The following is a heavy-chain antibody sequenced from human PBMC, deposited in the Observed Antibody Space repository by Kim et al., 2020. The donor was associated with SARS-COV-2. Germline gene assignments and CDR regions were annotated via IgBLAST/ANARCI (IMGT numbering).Heavy chain of an antibody. V-gene: IGHV1-69*02. CDR3: ASRYCSSTSCLLYYYYGMYV. Sequence: SVKVSCKASGGTFSSYTISWVRQAPGQGLEWMGRIIPILGIANYAQKFQGRVTITADKSTSTAYMELSSLRSEDTAVYYCASRYCSSTSCLLYYYYGMYVSGPGTPVTVS. D-gene: IGHD2-2*01. CDR2: IIPILGIA. CDR1: GGTFSSYT. J-gene: IGHJ6*02.